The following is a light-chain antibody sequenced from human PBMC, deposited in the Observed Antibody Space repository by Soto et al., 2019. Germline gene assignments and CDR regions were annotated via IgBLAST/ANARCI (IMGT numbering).Light chain of an antibody. CDR1: QGISNY. J-gene: IGKJ1*01. CDR2: AAS. V-gene: IGKV1-27*01. CDR3: QKYDRAPWT. Sequence: DIQMTQSPSSLSASVRDRVTITCRASQGISNYLAWYQQKPGKVPKLLIYAASTLQSGVPSRFSGSGSATDLSLTISSLQPEDVSTYYCQKYDRAPWTFGQGTKLDIK.